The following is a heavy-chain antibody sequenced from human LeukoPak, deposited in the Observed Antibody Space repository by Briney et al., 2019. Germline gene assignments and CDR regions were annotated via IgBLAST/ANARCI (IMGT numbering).Heavy chain of an antibody. D-gene: IGHD2-15*01. CDR1: GFTFSNSA. CDR2: IWYDGRNK. CDR3: AREVVAVVAQTPYFDY. Sequence: EGSLRLSCAASGFTFSNSAMHWVRQAPGKGLEWVAVIWYDGRNKYYAESVKGRFTTSRDNSKNTLYLQMNSLRAEDTAVYYCAREVVAVVAQTPYFDYWGQGALVTVSS. V-gene: IGHV3-33*08. J-gene: IGHJ4*02.